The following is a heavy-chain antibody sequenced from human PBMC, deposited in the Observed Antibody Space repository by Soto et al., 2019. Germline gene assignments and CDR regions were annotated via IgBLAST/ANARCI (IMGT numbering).Heavy chain of an antibody. CDR1: GASISGYY. CDR2: IYATGTT. Sequence: SETLSLTCTVSGASISGYYWSWIRKSAGKGLEWIGRIYATGTTDYNPSLKNRVMMSVDTSKKQFSLRLRSVTAADTAVYYCVRDGTKTLRDWFDPWGQGISVTVSS. CDR3: VRDGTKTLRDWFDP. J-gene: IGHJ5*02. V-gene: IGHV4-4*07. D-gene: IGHD1-1*01.